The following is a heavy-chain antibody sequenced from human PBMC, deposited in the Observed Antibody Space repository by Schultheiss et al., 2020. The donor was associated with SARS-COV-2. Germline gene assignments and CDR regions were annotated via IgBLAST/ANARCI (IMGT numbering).Heavy chain of an antibody. CDR3: VRVDSSGWSFDY. V-gene: IGHV3-72*01. Sequence: GSLRLSCAASGFTFRDHYMDWVRQAPGKGLEWVGRTRNKGHSYTTKYAASVKGRFTISRDDSKNLLYLQMNSLKTEDTAVYYCVRVDSSGWSFDYWGQGTLVTVSS. D-gene: IGHD6-19*01. J-gene: IGHJ4*02. CDR1: GFTFRDHY. CDR2: TRNKGHSYTT.